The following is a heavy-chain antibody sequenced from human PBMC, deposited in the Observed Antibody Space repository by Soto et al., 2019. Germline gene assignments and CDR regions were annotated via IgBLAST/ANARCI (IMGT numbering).Heavy chain of an antibody. CDR3: AAGEASSRNLAPYYLDF. CDR1: GGSMRNYF. J-gene: IGHJ4*02. Sequence: SETLSLTCTVSGGSMRNYFWTWIRQPPGKGLEWIGYIHYSGTTSFFPSYNPSLRGRVTISEDTSKNQFSLKLLSVTTADTAVYFCAAGEASSRNLAPYYLDFWGQGTLVTVSS. CDR2: IHYSGTT. V-gene: IGHV4-59*01. D-gene: IGHD6-13*01.